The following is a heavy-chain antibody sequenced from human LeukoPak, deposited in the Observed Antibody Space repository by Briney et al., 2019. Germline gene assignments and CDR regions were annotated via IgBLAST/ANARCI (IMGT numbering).Heavy chain of an antibody. CDR3: ARGGHSSGWYFDY. CDR1: GGTFSGHT. Sequence: GASVKVSCKASGGTFSGHTFNWVRQAPGQGLEWMGRVIPSLDTAKYAQKFQGRVTITADKSTNTAYMDLSSLRSEDTAVYYCARGGHSSGWYFDYWGQGTLVTVSS. V-gene: IGHV1-69*08. D-gene: IGHD6-19*01. J-gene: IGHJ4*02. CDR2: VIPSLDTA.